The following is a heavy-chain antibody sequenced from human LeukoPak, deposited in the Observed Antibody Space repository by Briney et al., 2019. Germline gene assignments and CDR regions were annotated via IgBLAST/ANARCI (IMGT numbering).Heavy chain of an antibody. CDR1: GFTFSSYA. D-gene: IGHD3-22*01. J-gene: IGHJ4*02. CDR2: ISGSGGST. CDR3: AKVIGYYYDSSGYYDY. V-gene: IGHV3-23*01. Sequence: GGSLRLSCAASGFTFSSYAMSWVRQAPGKGLEWVSAISGSGGSTYYADSVKGRFTISRDNSKNTLYLQMNSLRAEDTAVYYCAKVIGYYYDSSGYYDYWGQGTLVTVSS.